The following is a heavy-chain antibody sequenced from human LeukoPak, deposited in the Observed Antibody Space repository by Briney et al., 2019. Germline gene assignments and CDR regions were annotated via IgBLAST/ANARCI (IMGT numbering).Heavy chain of an antibody. CDR3: ARWTTGGVDY. D-gene: IGHD1-14*01. V-gene: IGHV3-74*01. J-gene: IGHJ4*02. CDR1: GFTFSSYS. Sequence: GGSLRLSCAASGFTFSSYSMNWVRQAPGKGLVWVSRIKTDGNITSYADPVKGRFTISRDDAKNTLYLQMNSLRAEDTAVYYCARWTTGGVDYWGQGTLVTVSS. CDR2: IKTDGNIT.